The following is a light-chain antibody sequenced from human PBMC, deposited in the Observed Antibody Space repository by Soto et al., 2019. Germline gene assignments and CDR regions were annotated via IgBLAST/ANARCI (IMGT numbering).Light chain of an antibody. J-gene: IGKJ4*01. Sequence: PGERATLSCWASETVATNLAWYQQKPGQAPRLLISGASTRATGIAARFSGSGSGTEFTLTISGLQSEDFATYYCQQYNNWPVNFGGGNKVDIK. CDR1: ETVATN. V-gene: IGKV3D-15*01. CDR2: GAS. CDR3: QQYNNWPVN.